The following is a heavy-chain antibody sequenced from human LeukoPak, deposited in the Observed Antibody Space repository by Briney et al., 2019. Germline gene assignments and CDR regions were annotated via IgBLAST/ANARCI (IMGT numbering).Heavy chain of an antibody. CDR1: GFAFSSYA. CDR2: ISGSGGST. J-gene: IGHJ6*04. CDR3: AKEGGDYYGSGSYYGYYYYGMDV. Sequence: GGSLRLSCAASGFAFSSYAMSWVRQAPGKGLEWVSAISGSGGSTYYADSVKGRFTISRDNSKNTLYLQMNSLRAEDTAVYYCAKEGGDYYGSGSYYGYYYYGMDVWGKGTTVTVSS. V-gene: IGHV3-23*01. D-gene: IGHD3-10*01.